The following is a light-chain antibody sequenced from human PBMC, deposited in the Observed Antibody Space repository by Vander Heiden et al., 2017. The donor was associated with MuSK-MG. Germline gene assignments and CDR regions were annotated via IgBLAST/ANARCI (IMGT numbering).Light chain of an antibody. CDR2: GAS. CDR1: QSIGTN. CDR3: PQFYKWPPII. Sequence: EIVMTQSPATVSVSPGERATLSCRASQSIGTNLAWYQQKPVQAPRLLIFGASTSATGIPARFSGSWSGTEFTLTISSLQSEDFPVYYCPQFYKWPPIIFGQGTRLEIK. J-gene: IGKJ5*01. V-gene: IGKV3D-15*01.